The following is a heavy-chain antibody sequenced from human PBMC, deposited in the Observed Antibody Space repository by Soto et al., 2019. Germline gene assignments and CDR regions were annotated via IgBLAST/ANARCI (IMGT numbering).Heavy chain of an antibody. CDR2: LYPDGRA. Sequence: HPGGSLRLSCAASGFTVYSSYLTWVRQAPGMGLEWVSSLYPDGRAYYADSVTGRFTLSTDNSENSVYLQMNTLRAEDTAIYYCARGLGRENHENRVYFHLDYWGQGTLVTVSS. V-gene: IGHV3-53*01. J-gene: IGHJ4*02. CDR3: ARGLGRENHENRVYFHLDY. D-gene: IGHD3-10*01. CDR1: GFTVYSSY.